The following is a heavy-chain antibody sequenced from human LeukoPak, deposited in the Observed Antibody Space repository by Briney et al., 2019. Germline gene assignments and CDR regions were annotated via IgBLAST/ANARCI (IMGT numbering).Heavy chain of an antibody. J-gene: IGHJ4*02. D-gene: IGHD3-9*01. Sequence: PGGSLRLSCAASGFTFSSYGMHWVRQAPGKGLEWVAVISYDGSNKYYADSVKGRFTISRDNSKNTLYLRMNSLRAEDTAVYYCAKGHYDILTGSLDYWGQGTLVTVSS. CDR2: ISYDGSNK. CDR1: GFTFSSYG. CDR3: AKGHYDILTGSLDY. V-gene: IGHV3-30*18.